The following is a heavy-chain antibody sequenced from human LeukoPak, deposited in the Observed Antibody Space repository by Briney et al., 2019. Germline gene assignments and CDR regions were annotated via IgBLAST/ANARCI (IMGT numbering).Heavy chain of an antibody. CDR3: AKFTKTGDYFDY. CDR1: GFTFNNYA. CDR2: ISGDGVSP. V-gene: IGHV3-23*01. J-gene: IGHJ4*02. D-gene: IGHD7-27*01. Sequence: GGSLRLSCAASGFTFNNYALTWVRQTPGKGLECVSAISGDGVSPYYADSVKGRFTISRDNSKNTLYLQMNSLRAEDTAVYYCAKFTKTGDYFDYWGQGTLVTVSS.